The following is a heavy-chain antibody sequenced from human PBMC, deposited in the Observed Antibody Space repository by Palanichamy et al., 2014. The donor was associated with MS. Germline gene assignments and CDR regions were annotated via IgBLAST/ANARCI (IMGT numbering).Heavy chain of an antibody. CDR3: ARDYCSGNTCYFVSAVFDY. CDR1: GGSIRNNDYY. CDR2: VSNSGIT. J-gene: IGHJ4*02. D-gene: IGHD2-15*01. V-gene: IGHV4-39*07. Sequence: PQLQESGPGLVKPSETLSLTCAVSGGSIRNNDYYWGWIRQSPGKGLEWIGSVSNSGITQFNPSLKSRVTISADTSKNQFSLEVTSVTAADTAIYYCARDYCSGNTCYFVSAVFDYWGQGTPVTVSS.